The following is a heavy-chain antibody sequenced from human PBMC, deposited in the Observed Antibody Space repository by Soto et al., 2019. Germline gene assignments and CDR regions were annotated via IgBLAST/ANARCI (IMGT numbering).Heavy chain of an antibody. CDR1: GGSISSYY. V-gene: IGHV4-59*08. CDR2: IYYSGST. CDR3: ARMGIAAAGIPGFDY. D-gene: IGHD6-13*01. Sequence: PSETLSLTCTVSGGSISSYYWSWIRQPPGKGLEWIGYIYYSGSTNYNPSLKSRVTISVDTSKNQFSLKLSSVTAADTAVYYCARMGIAAAGIPGFDYWGQGTLVTVSS. J-gene: IGHJ4*02.